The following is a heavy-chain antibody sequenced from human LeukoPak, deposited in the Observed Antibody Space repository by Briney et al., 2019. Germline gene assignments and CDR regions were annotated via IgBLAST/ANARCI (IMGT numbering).Heavy chain of an antibody. V-gene: IGHV3-72*01. J-gene: IGHJ4*02. CDR2: SRNKANGYAT. CDR3: TTQLQSGY. CDR1: GFTFSGHY. Sequence: GGSLRLSCAASGFTFSGHYMDWVRQAPGKGPEWVGRSRNKANGYATQYAASVKGRFTISRDDSKNTLYLQMNSLKTEDTAVYYCTTQLQSGYWGQGTLVTVSS. D-gene: IGHD2-2*01.